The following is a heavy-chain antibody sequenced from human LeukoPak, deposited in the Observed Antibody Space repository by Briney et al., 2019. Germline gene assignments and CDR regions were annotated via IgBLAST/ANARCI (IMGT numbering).Heavy chain of an antibody. CDR3: ARDLAAAGTIAGFDP. V-gene: IGHV4-59*01. CDR1: GGPISSYY. CDR2: IYYSGST. Sequence: PSETLSLTCTVSGGPISSYYWSWIRQPPGKGLEWIGYIYYSGSTNYNPSLKSRVTISVDTSKNQFSLKLSSVTAADTAVYYCARDLAAAGTIAGFDPWGQGTLVTVSS. D-gene: IGHD6-13*01. J-gene: IGHJ5*02.